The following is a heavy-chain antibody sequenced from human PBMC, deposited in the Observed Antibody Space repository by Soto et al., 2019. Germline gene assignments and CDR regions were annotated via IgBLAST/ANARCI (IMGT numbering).Heavy chain of an antibody. J-gene: IGHJ4*02. D-gene: IGHD4-17*01. CDR2: IWYDGSNK. CDR3: ARERDPLTTVTEIDY. V-gene: IGHV3-33*01. Sequence: QVHLVESGGGMVQPGKSLRVSCTVSGFTFSHHTLHWVRQAPGRGLEWVALIWYDGSNKYYADPVKGRLTIFRDNSKSTLYLQMSSLRAEDTAVYYCARERDPLTTVTEIDYWGLGTLVTVSS. CDR1: GFTFSHHT.